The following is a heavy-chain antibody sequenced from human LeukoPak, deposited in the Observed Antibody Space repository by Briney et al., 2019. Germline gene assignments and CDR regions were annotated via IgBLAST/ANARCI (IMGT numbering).Heavy chain of an antibody. D-gene: IGHD2/OR15-2a*01. CDR1: AFTVSRNY. J-gene: IGHJ6*02. CDR3: ARDPGSINGMDV. CDR2: IYTGGST. V-gene: IGHV3-66*01. Sequence: GGSLRLSCAASAFTVSRNYMSWVRQAPGKGLEWVSVIYTGGSTYYADSVKGRFTISRDNSKNTLYLQMNSLRAEDTAVYYCARDPGSINGMDVWGQGTTVTVSS.